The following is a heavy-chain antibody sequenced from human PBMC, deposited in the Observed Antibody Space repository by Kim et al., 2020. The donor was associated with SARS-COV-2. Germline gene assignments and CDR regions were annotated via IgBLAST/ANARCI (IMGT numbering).Heavy chain of an antibody. V-gene: IGHV1-69*04. CDR1: GGTFSSYA. J-gene: IGHJ4*02. D-gene: IGHD3-16*02. CDR3: ARGSESLVWGSYRCDY. CDR2: IIPILGIA. Sequence: SVKVSCKASGGTFSSYAISWVRQAPGQGLEWMGRIIPILGIANYAQKFQGRVTITADKSTSTAYMELSSLRSEDTAVYYCARGSESLVWGSYRCDYWGQGTLVTVSS.